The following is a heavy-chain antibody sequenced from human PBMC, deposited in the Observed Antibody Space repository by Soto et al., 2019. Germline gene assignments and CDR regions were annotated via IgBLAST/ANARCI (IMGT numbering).Heavy chain of an antibody. J-gene: IGHJ4*02. CDR3: ARWEWEPGRKYYFDY. CDR1: GGSFSGYY. CDR2: INHSGST. Sequence: QVQLQQWGAGLLKPSETLSLTCAVYGGSFSGYYWSWIRQPPGKGLEWIGEINHSGSTNYNPSLKSRVTISVDTSKNQFSLKLSSVTAADTAVYYCARWEWEPGRKYYFDYWGQGTLVTVSS. D-gene: IGHD1-26*01. V-gene: IGHV4-34*01.